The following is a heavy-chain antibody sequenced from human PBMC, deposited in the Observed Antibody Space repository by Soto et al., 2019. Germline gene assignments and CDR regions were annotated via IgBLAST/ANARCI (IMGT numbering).Heavy chain of an antibody. J-gene: IGHJ4*02. V-gene: IGHV3-23*01. D-gene: IGHD3-16*01. CDR2: ISGSGGST. CDR1: GFTFSSYA. CDR3: AKEVWEDVDYVWGSAFDY. Sequence: EVQLLESGGGLVQPGGSLRLSCAASGFTFSSYAMSWVRQAPGKGLEWVSAISGSGGSTYYADSVKGRFTISRDNSKNTLYLQMNSLRAEDTAVYYCAKEVWEDVDYVWGSAFDYWGQGTLVTVSS.